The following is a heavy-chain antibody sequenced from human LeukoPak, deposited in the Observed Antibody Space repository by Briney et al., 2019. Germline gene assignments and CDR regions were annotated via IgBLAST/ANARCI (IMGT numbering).Heavy chain of an antibody. CDR3: ARDYYDSSLEDYYYMDV. V-gene: IGHV1-2*02. J-gene: IGHJ6*03. D-gene: IGHD3-22*01. CDR2: INPNSGGT. Sequence: ASVKVSCKASGYTFTGYYMHWVRQAPGQGLEWMGWINPNSGGTNYAQKFQGRVTMTRDMSTSTVYMELSSLRSEDTAVYYCARDYYDSSLEDYYYMDVWGKGTTVTVSS. CDR1: GYTFTGYY.